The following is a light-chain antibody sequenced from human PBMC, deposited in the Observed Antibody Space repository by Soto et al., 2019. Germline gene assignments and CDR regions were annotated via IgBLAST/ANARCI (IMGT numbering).Light chain of an antibody. CDR3: SSYAGSSNV. CDR1: SSDVGGYNY. Sequence: QSALTQPPSASGSPGQSVAISCPGTSSDVGGYNYVSWYQQHPGKAPKLMIYEVNKRPSGVTDRFSGSKSGNTASLTVSGLQAEDEADYYCSSYAGSSNVFGTGTKVTVL. V-gene: IGLV2-8*01. J-gene: IGLJ1*01. CDR2: EVN.